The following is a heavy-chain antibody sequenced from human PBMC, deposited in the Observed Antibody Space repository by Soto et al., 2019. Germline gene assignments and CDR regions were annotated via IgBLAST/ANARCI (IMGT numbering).Heavy chain of an antibody. V-gene: IGHV3-30*04. J-gene: IGHJ3*02. CDR3: ARVSVLLGTCDAFDI. CDR1: GFTFRSYA. D-gene: IGHD3-10*01. CDR2: ISYDGSNK. Sequence: GGSLRLSCAASGFTFRSYAMHWVRQAPGKGLEWVAVISYDGSNKYSADSVKGRFTISRDNSKNTLYLLMTSRRTEDTAVYYCARVSVLLGTCDAFDIWGQGTMVTVSS.